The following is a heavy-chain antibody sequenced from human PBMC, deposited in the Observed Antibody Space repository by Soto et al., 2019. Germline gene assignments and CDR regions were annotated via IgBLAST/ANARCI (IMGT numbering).Heavy chain of an antibody. Sequence: QVKLVESGGGLVKPGGSLRLSCAASGFTFSDYYLSWILQAPGQGLVWDSYISSSGSTIYYADSVKGRFTISRDNAKNPLYLPMNSLRAEDTAVYYCALTNKPPDYFDYWGQGPLVTVSS. CDR3: ALTNKPPDYFDY. CDR1: GFTFSDYY. J-gene: IGHJ4*02. CDR2: ISSSGSTI. V-gene: IGHV3-11*01.